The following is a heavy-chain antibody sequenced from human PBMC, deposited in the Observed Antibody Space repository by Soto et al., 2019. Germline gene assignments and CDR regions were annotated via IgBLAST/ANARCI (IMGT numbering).Heavy chain of an antibody. Sequence: SPTLSLTCAISGDSVSSNSAAWNLIRQSPSRGLEWLGRTYYRSKWYNDYAVSVISRITINPDTSKNQSSLQLNSVTPEDTAVYYCARVPARVTYYYDSSGYGNAFDIWGQGTMVTVS. CDR3: ARVPARVTYYYDSSGYGNAFDI. CDR1: GDSVSSNSAA. J-gene: IGHJ3*02. D-gene: IGHD3-22*01. V-gene: IGHV6-1*01. CDR2: TYYRSKWYN.